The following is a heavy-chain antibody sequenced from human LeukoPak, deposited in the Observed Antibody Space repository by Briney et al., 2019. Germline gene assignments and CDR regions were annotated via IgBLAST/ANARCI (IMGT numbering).Heavy chain of an antibody. D-gene: IGHD5-24*01. J-gene: IGHJ4*02. V-gene: IGHV4-34*01. Sequence: SETLSLTCAVYGGSFSGYYWSWIRQPPGKGLEWIGEINHSGSTNYNPSLKSRVTISVDTSKNQFSLKLSSVPAAHTAVYYYASERWLQFCYWGQGTLVTVSS. CDR1: GGSFSGYY. CDR3: ASERWLQFCY. CDR2: INHSGST.